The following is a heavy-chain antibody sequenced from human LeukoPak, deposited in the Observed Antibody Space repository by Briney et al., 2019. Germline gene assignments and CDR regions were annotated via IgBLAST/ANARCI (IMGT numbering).Heavy chain of an antibody. CDR3: ARGQPVGAYHLDY. J-gene: IGHJ4*02. CDR2: IYHSGST. D-gene: IGHD1-26*01. Sequence: PSQTLSLTCAVSGGSISSGGYSWSWIRQPPGKGLEWIGYIYHSGSTYYNPSLKSRVTISVDRSKNQFSLKLSSVAAADTAVYYCARGQPVGAYHLDYWGQGTLVTVSS. V-gene: IGHV4-30-2*01. CDR1: GGSISSGGYS.